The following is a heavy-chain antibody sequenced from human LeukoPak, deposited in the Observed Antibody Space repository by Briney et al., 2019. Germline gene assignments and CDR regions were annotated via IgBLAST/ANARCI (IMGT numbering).Heavy chain of an antibody. D-gene: IGHD3-10*01. J-gene: IGHJ3*02. CDR3: ARGGSLWFGELLLVAFDI. CDR2: ISAYNGNT. Sequence: WASVNVSCKASGYTFTSYGISWVRQAPGQGLEWMGWISAYNGNTNYAQKLQGRVSMTTDTSTSTAYMELRSLRSDDTAVYYCARGGSLWFGELLLVAFDIWGQGTMVTVSS. V-gene: IGHV1-18*01. CDR1: GYTFTSYG.